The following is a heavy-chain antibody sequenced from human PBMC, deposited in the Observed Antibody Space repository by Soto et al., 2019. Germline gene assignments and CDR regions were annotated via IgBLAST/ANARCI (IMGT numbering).Heavy chain of an antibody. Sequence: SETLSLTCTVSGGSISSSSYYWGWIRQPPGKGLEWIGSIYYSGSTYYNPSLKSRVTISVDTSKNQFSLKLSSVTAADTAVYYCARLVYYDSSAPEWFDPWGPGTPVTVSS. D-gene: IGHD3-22*01. J-gene: IGHJ5*02. CDR1: GGSISSSSYY. CDR2: IYYSGST. CDR3: ARLVYYDSSAPEWFDP. V-gene: IGHV4-39*01.